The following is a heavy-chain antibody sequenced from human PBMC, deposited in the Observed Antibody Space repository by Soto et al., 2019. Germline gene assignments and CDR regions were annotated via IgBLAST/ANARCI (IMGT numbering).Heavy chain of an antibody. V-gene: IGHV3-23*01. CDR3: ARGHHSMDV. J-gene: IGHJ6*02. Sequence: GGSLRLSCAASGFPFSNYAMSWVRQAPGKGLEWVSVVSGDGDETYYADSVKGRFTISRDNAKNSLYLQMNSLRPEDTALYYCARGHHSMDVWGQGTTVTVSS. CDR2: VSGDGDET. CDR1: GFPFSNYA.